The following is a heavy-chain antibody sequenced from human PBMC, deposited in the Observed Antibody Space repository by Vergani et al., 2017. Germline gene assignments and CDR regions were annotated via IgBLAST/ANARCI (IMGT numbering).Heavy chain of an antibody. J-gene: IGHJ6*03. V-gene: IGHV1-69*13. D-gene: IGHD2-2*01. Sequence: VQLVQSGAEVKKPGATMKISCKVSGYTFTDHYMHWVKQAPGKGLEWMGGIIPIFGTANYAQKFQGRVTITADESTSTAYMELSSLRSEDTAVYYCARVSLEGCSSTSCYYYYMDVWGKGTTVTVSS. CDR1: GYTFTDHY. CDR3: ARVSLEGCSSTSCYYYYMDV. CDR2: IIPIFGTA.